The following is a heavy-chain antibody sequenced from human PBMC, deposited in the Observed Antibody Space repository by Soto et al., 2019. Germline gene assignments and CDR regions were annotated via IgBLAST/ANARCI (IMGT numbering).Heavy chain of an antibody. J-gene: IGHJ4*02. CDR1: GYTFTSYG. D-gene: IGHD5-18*01. V-gene: IGHV1-18*01. Sequence: QVQLVQSGAEVKKPGASVKVSCKASGYTFTSYGISWVRQAPGQGLEWMGWISTYNGNTNYAQKLQGRVTMTTGTSTSTAYLELGSLRSYDTAVYYLAKTFGFSYANDYWGQGTLVTVSS. CDR3: AKTFGFSYANDY. CDR2: ISTYNGNT.